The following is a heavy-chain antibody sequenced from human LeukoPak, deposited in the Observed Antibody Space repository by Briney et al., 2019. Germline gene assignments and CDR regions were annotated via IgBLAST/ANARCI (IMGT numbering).Heavy chain of an antibody. CDR3: AKARRGIQLWLFDVGTVAAYYYYYGMDV. CDR1: GFTFSSYG. D-gene: IGHD5-18*01. V-gene: IGHV3-30*18. J-gene: IGHJ6*02. Sequence: GGSLRLSCAASGFTFSSYGMHWVRQAPGKGLEWVAVISYDGSNKYYADSVKGRFTISRDNSKNTLYLQMNSLRAEDTAVYYCAKARRGIQLWLFDVGTVAAYYYYYGMDVWGQGTTVTVSS. CDR2: ISYDGSNK.